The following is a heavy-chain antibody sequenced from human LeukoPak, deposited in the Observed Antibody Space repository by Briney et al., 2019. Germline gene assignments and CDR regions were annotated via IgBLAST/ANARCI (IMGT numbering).Heavy chain of an antibody. D-gene: IGHD3-22*01. J-gene: IGHJ3*02. V-gene: IGHV1-69*05. CDR3: ATMGVVVISGDAFDI. CDR1: GGTFSSYA. CDR2: IIPIFGTA. Sequence: GASVKVSCKASGGTFSSYAISWVRQAPGQGLEWMGGIIPIFGTANYAQKFQGRVTITTDESTSTAYMELSSLRSEDTAVYYCATMGVVVISGDAFDIWGQGTMVTVSS.